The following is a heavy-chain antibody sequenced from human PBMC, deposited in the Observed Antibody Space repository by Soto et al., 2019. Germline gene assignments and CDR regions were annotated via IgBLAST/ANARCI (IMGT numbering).Heavy chain of an antibody. CDR2: IYYSGRT. D-gene: IGHD6-19*01. CDR3: ARRRQQWLVSAPLLDAFDI. V-gene: IGHV4-59*08. CDR1: GGSISSYY. J-gene: IGHJ3*02. Sequence: SETLSLTCTVSGGSISSYYWSWIRQPPGKGLEWIGYIYYSGRTNYNPSLKSRVTISVDTAKNQFSLKLTSVTAADTAVYYCARRRQQWLVSAPLLDAFDIWGQGTMVTVSS.